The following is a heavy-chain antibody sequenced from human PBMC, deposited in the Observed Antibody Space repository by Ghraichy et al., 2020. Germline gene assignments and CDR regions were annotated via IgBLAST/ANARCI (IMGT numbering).Heavy chain of an antibody. CDR2: MNPNSGNT. J-gene: IGHJ4*02. V-gene: IGHV1-8*01. Sequence: ASVKVSCKASGYTFTSYDINWVRQATGQGLEWMGWMNPNSGNTGYAQKFQGRVTMTRNTSISTAYMELSSLRSEDTAVYYCVTMVRGVISFDYWGQGTLVTVSS. CDR3: VTMVRGVISFDY. D-gene: IGHD3-10*01. CDR1: GYTFTSYD.